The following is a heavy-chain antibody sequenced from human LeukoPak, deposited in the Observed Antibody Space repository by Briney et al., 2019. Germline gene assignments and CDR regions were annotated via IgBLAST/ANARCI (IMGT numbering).Heavy chain of an antibody. V-gene: IGHV3-23*01. Sequence: PGVSLRLSCAASGFTFSSYAMSWVRQARGKGLEWGSAISGSGGSTYYADAVEGRFTISRDNSTNTLYLQMNSLRAEDTTLYYCAKTPSVIVATTTTFDYRGQGTLVTVSS. D-gene: IGHD5-12*01. CDR3: AKTPSVIVATTTTFDY. CDR2: ISGSGGST. CDR1: GFTFSSYA. J-gene: IGHJ4*02.